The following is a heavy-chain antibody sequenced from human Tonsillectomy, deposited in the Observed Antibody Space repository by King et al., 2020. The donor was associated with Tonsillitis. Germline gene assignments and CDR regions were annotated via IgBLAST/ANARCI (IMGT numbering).Heavy chain of an antibody. J-gene: IGHJ3*01. CDR2: LSGSGSST. Sequence: VQLVESGGGLVQPGGSLRLSCAASGFTFSSYAMSWVRQAPGKGLEWVSTLSGSGSSTYYADSVKGRLTISRDNSKNTLYLQMSSLRGEDTAVYYCARASGGLSGSYPLNAFDVWGQGTMVTVS. V-gene: IGHV3-23*04. CDR1: GFTFSSYA. D-gene: IGHD1-26*01. CDR3: ARASGGLSGSYPLNAFDV.